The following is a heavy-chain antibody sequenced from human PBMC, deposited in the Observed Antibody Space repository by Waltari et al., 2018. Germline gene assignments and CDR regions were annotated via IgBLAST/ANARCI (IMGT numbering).Heavy chain of an antibody. Sequence: EVQLVESGGGLVQPGGSLRLSCAASGFTFSSYSMNWVRQAPGKGLEWVSYISSSSSTIYYADSVKGRFTISRDNAKNSLYLQMNSLRAEDTAVYYCAKNSEQWPPLTFDYWGQGTLVTVSS. CDR3: AKNSEQWPPLTFDY. D-gene: IGHD6-19*01. V-gene: IGHV3-48*04. J-gene: IGHJ4*02. CDR2: ISSSSSTI. CDR1: GFTFSSYS.